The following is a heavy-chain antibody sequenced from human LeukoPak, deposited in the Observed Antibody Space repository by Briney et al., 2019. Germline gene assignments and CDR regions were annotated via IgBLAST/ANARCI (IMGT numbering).Heavy chain of an antibody. CDR3: AGTYSLYDPFDI. J-gene: IGHJ3*02. CDR1: NYSISSGYY. V-gene: IGHV4-38-2*02. CDR2: IYHSGNT. D-gene: IGHD6-13*01. Sequence: PPETLSLTCTVSNYSISSGYYWAWIRQPPGKGLEWIGNIYHSGNTYYNPSLKSRVSLSVDTSENQFSLKLSSVTAADTAVYYCAGTYSLYDPFDIWGQGTMVTVSS.